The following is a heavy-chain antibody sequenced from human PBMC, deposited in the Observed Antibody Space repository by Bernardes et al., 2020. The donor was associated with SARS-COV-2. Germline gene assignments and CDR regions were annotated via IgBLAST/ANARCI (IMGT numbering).Heavy chain of an antibody. CDR3: ARDYRDGGVGGADY. V-gene: IGHV3-11*05. D-gene: IGHD1-26*01. Sequence: GGSLRLSCAASGFTFSDYYMTWIRQAPGKGLEWVSYISSSSSHTNYADSVKGRFTISRDNAKKSLSLQMNSLRVEDTAVYYCARDYRDGGVGGADYWGQGTLVTVSS. CDR1: GFTFSDYY. J-gene: IGHJ4*02. CDR2: ISSSSSHT.